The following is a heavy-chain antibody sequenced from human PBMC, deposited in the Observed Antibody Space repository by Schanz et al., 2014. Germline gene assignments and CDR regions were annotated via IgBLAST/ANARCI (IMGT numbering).Heavy chain of an antibody. V-gene: IGHV3-23*04. CDR3: ARDRRNADLDY. J-gene: IGHJ4*02. D-gene: IGHD1-1*01. CDR1: GFTFSTHA. CDR2: ISGDHRNT. Sequence: EVQLVESGGGLVQPGGSLRLSCTASGFTFSTHAMSWVRQAPGKGLEWVSSISGDHRNTFYADSVKGRFTISRDNAKNSLYLEMNSLRAEDTALYYCARDRRNADLDYWGQGTLVTVSS.